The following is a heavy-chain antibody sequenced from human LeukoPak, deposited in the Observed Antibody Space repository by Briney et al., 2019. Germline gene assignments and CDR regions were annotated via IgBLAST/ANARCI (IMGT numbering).Heavy chain of an antibody. Sequence: GGSLGLSCAASGFTFSSYSMNWVRQAPGKGLEWVSSISSSSSYIYYADSVKGRFTISRDNAKNSLYLQMNSLRAEDTAVYYCASGGYTGNWFDPWGQGTLVTVSS. CDR3: ASGGYTGNWFDP. J-gene: IGHJ5*02. CDR1: GFTFSSYS. CDR2: ISSSSSYI. D-gene: IGHD2-15*01. V-gene: IGHV3-21*01.